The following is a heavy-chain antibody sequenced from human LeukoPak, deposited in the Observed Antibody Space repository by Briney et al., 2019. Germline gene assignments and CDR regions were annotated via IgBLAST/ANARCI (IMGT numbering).Heavy chain of an antibody. CDR1: GYTFTSYG. Sequence: VASVKVSCKASGYTFTSYGISWVRQAPGQGLEWMGWISAYNGNTNYAQKLQGRVTMTTDTSTSTAYMELRSVRSDDTAVYYCARMPYCSGGSCPYSDWFDPWGQGTLVTVSS. CDR2: ISAYNGNT. CDR3: ARMPYCSGGSCPYSDWFDP. D-gene: IGHD2-15*01. J-gene: IGHJ5*02. V-gene: IGHV1-18*01.